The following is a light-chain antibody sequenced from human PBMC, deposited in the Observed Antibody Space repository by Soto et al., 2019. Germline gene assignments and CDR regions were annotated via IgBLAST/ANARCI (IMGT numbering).Light chain of an antibody. CDR1: QSVSNS. CDR2: DAS. CDR3: QQSSHWPRT. Sequence: EIVLTQSPATLSLSPGERATLSCRASQSVSNSLAWYQQKPGQAPRLLIYDASNRATGISARFSGSGSGTDFTLTISSLQPEDFAFYYCQQSSHWPRTFGQGTKVEIK. J-gene: IGKJ1*01. V-gene: IGKV3-11*01.